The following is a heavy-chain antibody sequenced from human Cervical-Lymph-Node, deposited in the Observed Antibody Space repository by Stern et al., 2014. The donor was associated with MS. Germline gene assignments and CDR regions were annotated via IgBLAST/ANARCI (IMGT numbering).Heavy chain of an antibody. CDR1: GYTFTSYG. CDR3: AGVGKDLSYGMDV. V-gene: IGHV1-18*01. J-gene: IGHJ6*02. CDR2: ISAYNGNT. D-gene: IGHD1-26*01. Sequence: VQLVESGAEVKKPGASVKVSCKASGYTFTSYGISWVRQAPGQGLEWMGLISAYNGNTNYAQKLQGRVTMTTDTSTSTAYMELRGLRSDDTAVYYCAGVGKDLSYGMDVWGQGTTVTVSS.